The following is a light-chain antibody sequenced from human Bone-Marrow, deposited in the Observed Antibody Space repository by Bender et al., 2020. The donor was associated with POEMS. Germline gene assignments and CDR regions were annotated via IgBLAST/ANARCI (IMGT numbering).Light chain of an antibody. V-gene: IGLV1-51*01. CDR2: DND. Sequence: QSVLTQPPSVSAAPGQKVTFSCSGRSSNIGSNSVSWYQQLPGTAPKLLIYDNDKRPSGIPDRFSGSKSGTSATLGITGLQTGDEADFYCGTWDNSLSAVVFGGGTKLTVL. CDR3: GTWDNSLSAVV. J-gene: IGLJ2*01. CDR1: SSNIGSNS.